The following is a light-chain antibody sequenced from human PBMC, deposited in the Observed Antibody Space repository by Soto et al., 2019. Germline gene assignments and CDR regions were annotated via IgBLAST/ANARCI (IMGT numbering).Light chain of an antibody. CDR2: EVS. CDR3: SSYTSSSSSYV. CDR1: SSDVGGYNY. Sequence: QSVLTQPASVSGSPGQSITISYTGTSSDVGGYNYVSWYQQHPGKAPKLMIYEVSNRPSGVSNRFSGSKSGNTASLTISGLQAEDEADYYCSSYTSSSSSYVFGTGTKVTVL. J-gene: IGLJ1*01. V-gene: IGLV2-14*01.